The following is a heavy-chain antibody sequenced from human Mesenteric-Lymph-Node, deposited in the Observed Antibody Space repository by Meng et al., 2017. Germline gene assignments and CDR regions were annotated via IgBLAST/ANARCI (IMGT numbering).Heavy chain of an antibody. J-gene: IGHJ5*02. D-gene: IGHD3-10*01. V-gene: IGHV4-34*02. CDR3: ARRGPSENFSP. CDR2: IDHRGNT. CDR1: GGSLRDYY. Sequence: QGQLQKWGVGLLKPSVTLSLTCGVYGGSLRDYYWSWIRQPPGKGLEWIGEIDHRGNTKYNPSLKSRVTISLDTSKKQFSLKVSSVTAADSAVYYCARRGPSENFSPWSQGALVTVSS.